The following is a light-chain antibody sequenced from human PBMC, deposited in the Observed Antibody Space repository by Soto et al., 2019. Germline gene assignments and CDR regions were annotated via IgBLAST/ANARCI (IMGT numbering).Light chain of an antibody. CDR1: QGVTTN. J-gene: IGKJ5*01. Sequence: EIVMTQSPATLFVSPGDRAILSCRAGQGVTTNFAWYQQQSGQSPRLLIYDVSHSATGVPARFSGTGSETEFTLTISGLQSEDSAVYFCQQYNNWPFSFGQGTRLEFK. CDR3: QQYNNWPFS. CDR2: DVS. V-gene: IGKV3-15*01.